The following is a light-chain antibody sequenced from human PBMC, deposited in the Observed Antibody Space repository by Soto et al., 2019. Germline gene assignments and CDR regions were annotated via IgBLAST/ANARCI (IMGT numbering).Light chain of an antibody. V-gene: IGKV1-39*01. J-gene: IGKJ4*01. CDR3: QQSYSTPLT. Sequence: DIPVTQSPTPPSASLGERDTNTCRASQSISSYLNWYQQKPGKAPKLLIYAASSLQSGVPSRFSGSGSGTDFTLTISSLQPEDFATYYCQQSYSTPLTFGGGTKVDIK. CDR1: QSISSY. CDR2: AAS.